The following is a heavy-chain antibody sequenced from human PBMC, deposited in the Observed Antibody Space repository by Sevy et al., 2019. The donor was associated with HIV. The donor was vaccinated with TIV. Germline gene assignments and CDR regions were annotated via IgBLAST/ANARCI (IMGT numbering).Heavy chain of an antibody. D-gene: IGHD3-3*01. V-gene: IGHV3-23*01. CDR2: ISGSGGST. J-gene: IGHJ4*02. CDR3: AKDPELRFLEWLLSYFDY. Sequence: GGSLRLSCAASGFTFSSYAMSWVRQAPGKGLEWVSAISGSGGSTYYADSVKGRFTISRDNSKNTLYLQMNSRRAEDTAVYYCAKDPELRFLEWLLSYFDYWGQGTLVTVSS. CDR1: GFTFSSYA.